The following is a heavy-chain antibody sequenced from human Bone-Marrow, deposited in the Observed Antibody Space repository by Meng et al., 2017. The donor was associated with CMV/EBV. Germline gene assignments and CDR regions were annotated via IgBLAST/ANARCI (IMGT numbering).Heavy chain of an antibody. D-gene: IGHD6-6*01. J-gene: IGHJ2*01. CDR2: IRSKAYGGTT. V-gene: IGHV3-49*04. CDR1: GFTFSSYS. Sequence: GGSLRLSCAASGFTFSSYSMNWVRQAPGKGLEWVGFIRSKAYGGTTEYAASVKGRFTISRDDSKSIAYLQMNSLKTEDTAVYYCTRGEPLGRYVDLWGRGTLVTVSS. CDR3: TRGEPLGRYVDL.